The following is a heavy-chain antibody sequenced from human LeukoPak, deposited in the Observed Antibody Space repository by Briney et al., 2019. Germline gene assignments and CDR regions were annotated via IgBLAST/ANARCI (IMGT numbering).Heavy chain of an antibody. J-gene: IGHJ6*04. D-gene: IGHD3-9*01. CDR3: ARDLRGILTGYYDNYYYYYGMDV. Sequence: SETLSLTCTVSGGSISSGDYYWSWIRQPPGKGLEWIGYIYYSGSTYYNPSLKSRVTISVDTSKNQFSLKLSSVTAADTAVYYCARDLRGILTGYYDNYYYYYGMDVWGKGTTVTVSS. V-gene: IGHV4-30-4*01. CDR2: IYYSGST. CDR1: GGSISSGDYY.